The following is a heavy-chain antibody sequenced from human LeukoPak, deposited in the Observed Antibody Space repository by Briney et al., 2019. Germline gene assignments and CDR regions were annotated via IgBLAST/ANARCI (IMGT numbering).Heavy chain of an antibody. CDR3: ARGLGYYDSSGHYYYYYGMDV. CDR2: INHSGST. Sequence: PSETLSLTCAVYGGSFSGYYWSWIRQPPGKGLEWIGEINHSGSTNYNPSLKSRVTISVDTSKNQFSLKLSSVTAADTAVYYCARGLGYYDSSGHYYYYYGMDVWGQGTTVTVSS. J-gene: IGHJ6*02. V-gene: IGHV4-34*01. CDR1: GGSFSGYY. D-gene: IGHD3-22*01.